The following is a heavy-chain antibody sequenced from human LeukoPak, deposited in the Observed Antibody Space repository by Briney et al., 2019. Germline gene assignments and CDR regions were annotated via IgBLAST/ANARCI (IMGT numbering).Heavy chain of an antibody. CDR1: GYTFTSYA. CDR2: INTNTGNP. D-gene: IGHD3-10*01. Sequence: ASVKVSCKASGYTFTSYAMNWVRQAPGQGLEWMGWINTNTGNPTYAQGFTGRFVFSLDTSVSTAYLQISSLKAEDTAVYYCASLYYYGSGSPPYYYYMDVWGKGTTVTVSS. V-gene: IGHV7-4-1*02. CDR3: ASLYYYGSGSPPYYYYMDV. J-gene: IGHJ6*03.